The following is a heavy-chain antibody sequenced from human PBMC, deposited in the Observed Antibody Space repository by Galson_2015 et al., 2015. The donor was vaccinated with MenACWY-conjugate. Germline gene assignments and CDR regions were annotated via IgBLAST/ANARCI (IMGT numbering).Heavy chain of an antibody. CDR3: AKDQPPYCTNGVCYLVWAFDI. Sequence: SLRLSCAAPGFTFSSYAMSWVRQAPGKGLEWVSAISGSTGGTYYADSVKGRLTISRDNSKNTLYLQINSLRAEDTAVYYCAKDQPPYCTNGVCYLVWAFDIWGQGTMVTVSS. CDR2: ISGSTGGT. J-gene: IGHJ3*02. CDR1: GFTFSSYA. D-gene: IGHD2-8*01. V-gene: IGHV3-23*01.